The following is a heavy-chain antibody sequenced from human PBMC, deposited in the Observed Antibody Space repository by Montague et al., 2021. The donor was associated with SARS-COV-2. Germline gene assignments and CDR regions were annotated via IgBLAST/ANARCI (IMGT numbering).Heavy chain of an antibody. V-gene: IGHV1-24*01. D-gene: IGHD3-9*01. CDR1: GYTLTELS. CDR2: FDPEDGET. Sequence: SVKVSCKVSGYTLTELSMHWVRQAPGKGLEWMGGFDPEDGETIYAQKFQGRVTMTEDTSTDTAYMELSSLRPEDTAVYYCATRRRYDILTGYYPWGQGTLVTVSS. J-gene: IGHJ5*02. CDR3: ATRRRYDILTGYYP.